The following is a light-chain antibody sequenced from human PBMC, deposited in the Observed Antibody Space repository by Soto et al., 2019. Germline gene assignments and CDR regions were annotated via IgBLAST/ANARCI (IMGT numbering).Light chain of an antibody. J-gene: IGKJ5*01. V-gene: IGKV3D-15*01. CDR3: QQYNSWFSIT. CDR1: QSVSSN. CDR2: GAF. Sequence: EIVMTQSPATLSVSPGERATLSCRASQSVSSNLAWYQQKSGQAPRLLIYGAFTRATGIPARFSGSGSGTEFTLTISSLQSEDFAVYYCQQYNSWFSITFGQGTRLEIK.